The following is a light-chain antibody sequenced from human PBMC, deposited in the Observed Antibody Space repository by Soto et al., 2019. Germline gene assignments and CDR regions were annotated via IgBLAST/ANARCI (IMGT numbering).Light chain of an antibody. CDR1: QCIASY. CDR3: QQSYSTPYT. V-gene: IGKV1-39*01. Sequence: IQMALSPSSLSGSVGDSGTISCRSSQCIASYLNWYQQRPEKGPKLLIYAASRLQSEVPPRFRGSGSGTDFTLSISSLQPEDFETYYCQQSYSTPYTFGQGTKVDIK. CDR2: AAS. J-gene: IGKJ2*01.